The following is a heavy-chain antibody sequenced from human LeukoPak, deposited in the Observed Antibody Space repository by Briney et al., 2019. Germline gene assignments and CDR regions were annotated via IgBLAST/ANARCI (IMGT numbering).Heavy chain of an antibody. CDR3: ASHGSQSITIPPPDPNWFDP. CDR1: GLYIRSYH. CDR2: IYYSGST. Sequence: SETLSLTCTVSGLYIRSYHGSWLPQPPGKGLEGSGYIYYSGSTNYNPSYKSRITTYVATSKNQFSLKLGSVTAADTAVYYCASHGSQSITIPPPDPNWFDPWGQGTLVTVSS. D-gene: IGHD3-3*01. J-gene: IGHJ5*02. V-gene: IGHV4-59*08.